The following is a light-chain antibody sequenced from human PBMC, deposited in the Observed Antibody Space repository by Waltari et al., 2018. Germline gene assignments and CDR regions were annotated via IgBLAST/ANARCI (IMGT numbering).Light chain of an antibody. CDR2: ANT. CDR3: QSYDTSLNVV. CDR1: SSNIGAGYD. Sequence: SVLTQPPSLSGAPGQRVTISCTGSSSNIGAGYDIPWYQHLPGTAPKLLISANTNRPSGVPDRFSASKSGTSASLVITGLQAEDEADYYCQSYDTSLNVVFGGGTKLTVL. J-gene: IGLJ2*01. V-gene: IGLV1-40*01.